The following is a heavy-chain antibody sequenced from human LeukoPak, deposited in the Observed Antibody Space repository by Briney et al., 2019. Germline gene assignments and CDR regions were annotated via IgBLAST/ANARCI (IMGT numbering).Heavy chain of an antibody. J-gene: IGHJ3*02. Sequence: SETLSLTCTVSGGSISSSSYYWGWIRQPPGKGLEWIGSIYYSGSTYYNPSLKSRVTISVDTSKNQFSLKLSSVTAADTAVYYCAKTMGREVDAFDIWGQGTMVTVSS. D-gene: IGHD1-1*01. CDR1: GGSISSSSYY. CDR2: IYYSGST. V-gene: IGHV4-39*01. CDR3: AKTMGREVDAFDI.